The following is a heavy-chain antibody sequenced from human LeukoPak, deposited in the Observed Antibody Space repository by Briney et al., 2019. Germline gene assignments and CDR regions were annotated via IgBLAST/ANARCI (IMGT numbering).Heavy chain of an antibody. CDR2: ISAYNGNT. CDR1: GYTFTSYG. D-gene: IGHD6-6*01. Sequence: ASVRVSCKASGYTFTSYGISWVRQAPGQGLEWMGWISAYNGNTNYAQKLQGRVTMTTDTSTSTAYMELRSLRSDDTAVYYCARVRKYSSPREDYYYYMDVWGKGTTVTVSS. V-gene: IGHV1-18*01. CDR3: ARVRKYSSPREDYYYYMDV. J-gene: IGHJ6*03.